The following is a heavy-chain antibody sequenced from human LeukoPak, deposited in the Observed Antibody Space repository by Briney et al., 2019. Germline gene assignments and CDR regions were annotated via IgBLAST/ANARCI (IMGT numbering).Heavy chain of an antibody. CDR2: IYYSGST. D-gene: IGHD5-18*01. Sequence: SETLCLTCTVSGGSISSYYWSWIRQPPGKGLEWIGYIYYSGSTNYNPSLKSRVTISVDTSKNQFSLKLSSVTAADTAVYYCARDLGVGYSYDYWGQGTLVTVSS. J-gene: IGHJ4*02. CDR1: GGSISSYY. CDR3: ARDLGVGYSYDY. V-gene: IGHV4-59*12.